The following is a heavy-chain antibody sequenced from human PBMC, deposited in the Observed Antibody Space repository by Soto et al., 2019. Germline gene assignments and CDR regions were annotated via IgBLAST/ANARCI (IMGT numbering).Heavy chain of an antibody. Sequence: EVQLLESGGGLVQPGGSLRLSCVASGYTFSSYAMSWVRQAPGKGLEWVSAISGSGGSTYYADSVKGRFTISRDNSKNTLYLQMNSLRAEDTAVYYCAKDRWRYNCNGDAFDIWGQGTMVTVSS. CDR2: ISGSGGST. J-gene: IGHJ3*02. D-gene: IGHD1-1*01. CDR1: GYTFSSYA. V-gene: IGHV3-23*01. CDR3: AKDRWRYNCNGDAFDI.